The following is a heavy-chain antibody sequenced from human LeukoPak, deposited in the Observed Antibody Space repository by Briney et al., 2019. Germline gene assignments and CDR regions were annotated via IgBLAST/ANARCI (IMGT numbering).Heavy chain of an antibody. CDR2: IYGGGSST. Sequence: PGGSLRLSCAASGFTFSNHWMHWVRQVPGKGLVWVSRIYGGGSSTSYADSVKGRFTISRDNSKNTLYLQMNSLRAEDTAVYYCARERERQYCSSTSCYGSYYYGMDVWGQGTTVTVSS. CDR3: ARERERQYCSSTSCYGSYYYGMDV. CDR1: GFTFSNHW. J-gene: IGHJ6*02. V-gene: IGHV3-74*01. D-gene: IGHD2-2*01.